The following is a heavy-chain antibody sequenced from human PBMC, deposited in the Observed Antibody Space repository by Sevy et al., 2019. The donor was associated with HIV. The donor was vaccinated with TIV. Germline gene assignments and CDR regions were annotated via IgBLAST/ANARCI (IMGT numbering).Heavy chain of an antibody. CDR2: VNTASGDT. J-gene: IGHJ4*02. CDR1: GYTFNNYI. V-gene: IGHV1-3*04. CDR3: ARDFCSGGSCYSAFVY. Sequence: ASGKVSCKGSGYTFNNYIIYWVRQAPGQSLEWMGWVNTASGDTKYSQKFQGRVIITTDTSARTVYMELNNLRSEDTAFYFCARDFCSGGSCYSAFVYWGQGTLVTVSS. D-gene: IGHD2-15*01.